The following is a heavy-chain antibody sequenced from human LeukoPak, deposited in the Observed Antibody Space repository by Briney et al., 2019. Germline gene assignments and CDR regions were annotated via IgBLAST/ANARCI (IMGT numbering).Heavy chain of an antibody. CDR2: IKSSDTST. CDR1: GFSFSDSY. V-gene: IGHV3-11*01. J-gene: IGHJ6*03. CDR3: AKAPATGEGYYFYYMDV. D-gene: IGHD7-27*01. Sequence: GGSLRLSCAASGFSFSDSYMSWIRQAPGQGLERLSYIKSSDTSTFYADSVKGRFTVSRDNAKNSLYLQMNSLGADDTAVYYCAKAPATGEGYYFYYMDVWGKGTTVTVSS.